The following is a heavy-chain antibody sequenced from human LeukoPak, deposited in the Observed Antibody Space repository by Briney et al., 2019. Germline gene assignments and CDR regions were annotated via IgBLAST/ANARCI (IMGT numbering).Heavy chain of an antibody. V-gene: IGHV4-31*03. Sequence: SETLSLTCTVSGGSISSGGYSWSWIRQHPGKGLEWIGYIYYSGSTYYNPSLKSRVTISVDTSKNQFSLKLSSVTAADTAVYYCARDRIAAAGTLDYWGQGTLVTVSS. D-gene: IGHD6-13*01. J-gene: IGHJ4*02. CDR2: IYYSGST. CDR1: GGSISSGGYS. CDR3: ARDRIAAAGTLDY.